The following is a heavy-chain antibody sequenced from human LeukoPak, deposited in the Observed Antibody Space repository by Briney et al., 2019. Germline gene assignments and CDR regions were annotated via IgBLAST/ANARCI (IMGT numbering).Heavy chain of an antibody. CDR1: GGSISSGDYY. CDR3: ATNMYYYYGMDV. V-gene: IGHV4-30-4*01. J-gene: IGHJ6*02. D-gene: IGHD1/OR15-1a*01. CDR2: IYYSGST. Sequence: PSETLSLTCTVSGGSISSGDYYWRWLRQPPGKGLEWIGYIYYSGSTYYNPSLKSRVTISVDTSKNQFSLKLSSVTAADTAVYYCATNMYYYYGMDVWGQGTTVTVSS.